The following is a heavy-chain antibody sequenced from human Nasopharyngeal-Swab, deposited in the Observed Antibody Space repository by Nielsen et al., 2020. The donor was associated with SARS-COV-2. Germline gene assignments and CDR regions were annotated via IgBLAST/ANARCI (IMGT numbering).Heavy chain of an antibody. CDR1: GGTFSSYA. D-gene: IGHD2-15*01. Sequence: SSVKVSCKASGGTFSSYAISWVRQAPGQGLEWMGGIIPIFGTANYAQKFQGRVTITADESTSTAYVELSSLRSEDTAVYYCARGHEGYCSGGSCYGSSHFQHWGQGTLVTVSS. CDR3: ARGHEGYCSGGSCYGSSHFQH. J-gene: IGHJ1*01. V-gene: IGHV1-69*13. CDR2: IIPIFGTA.